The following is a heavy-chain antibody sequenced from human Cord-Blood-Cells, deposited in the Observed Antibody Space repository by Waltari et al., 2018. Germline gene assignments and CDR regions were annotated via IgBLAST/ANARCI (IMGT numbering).Heavy chain of an antibody. CDR3: ARGYRGGYYYY. D-gene: IGHD3-22*01. CDR1: GGSSRGYY. Sequence: QLQLQQWGAGLLKPSETLSLTCAVYGGSSRGYYWSWIRQPPGKGLEWIGEINHSGSTNYNPSLKSRVTISVDTSKNQFSLKLSSVTAADTAVYYCARGYRGGYYYYWGQGTLVTVSS. V-gene: IGHV4-34*01. J-gene: IGHJ4*02. CDR2: INHSGST.